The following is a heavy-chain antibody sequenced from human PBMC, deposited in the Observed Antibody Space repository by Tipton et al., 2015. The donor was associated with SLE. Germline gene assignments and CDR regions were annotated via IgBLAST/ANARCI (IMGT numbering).Heavy chain of an antibody. CDR3: ASRLAARRDTCFDS. D-gene: IGHD6-6*01. J-gene: IGHJ5*01. CDR2: IDYSGST. V-gene: IGHV4-59*12. Sequence: TLSLTCAVSGGSITSSYWSWIRQPPGKGLEWIGYIDYSGSTNYNPSLKSRVTISVDKSKNQFSLKLTSVTAADTALYYCASRLAARRDTCFDSWGQGTLVTVSS. CDR1: GGSITSSY.